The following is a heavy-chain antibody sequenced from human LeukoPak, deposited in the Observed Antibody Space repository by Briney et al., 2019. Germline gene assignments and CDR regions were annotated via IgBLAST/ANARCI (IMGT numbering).Heavy chain of an antibody. V-gene: IGHV1-3*04. CDR2: IDTANGNT. CDR3: ARGVGYNFGLYYYYGMDV. CDR1: GYSFTDYY. D-gene: IGHD5-18*01. J-gene: IGHJ6*02. Sequence: ASVKVSCKASGYSFTDYYMHWVRQAPGQGLEWMGWIDTANGNTQYSQKFQGRVTITRDTSASTAYMELSSLRSEDTAVYYCARGVGYNFGLYYYYGMDVWGQGTTVTVSS.